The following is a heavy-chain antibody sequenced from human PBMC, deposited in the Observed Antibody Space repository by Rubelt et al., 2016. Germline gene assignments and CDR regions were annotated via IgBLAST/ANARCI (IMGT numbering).Heavy chain of an antibody. CDR2: ISYSGST. J-gene: IGHJ4*02. CDR3: ARSAWIPHYFDY. V-gene: IGHV4-59*01. Sequence: QVQLQESGPGLVKPSETLSLTCTVSGGSISSDYWSWIRQPPGKGLEWIGYISYSGSTNYNPSLKSRVTISVDTAKNQFSLKLSPVTAADTAVYYCARSAWIPHYFDYWGQGTLVTVSS. D-gene: IGHD5-12*01. CDR1: GGSISSDY.